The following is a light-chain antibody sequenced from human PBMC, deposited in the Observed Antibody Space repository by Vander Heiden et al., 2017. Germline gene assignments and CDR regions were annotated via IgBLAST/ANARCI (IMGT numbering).Light chain of an antibody. J-gene: IGKJ4*01. V-gene: IGKV3-11*01. CDR2: DAS. CDR3: QQRSNWPSLT. Sequence: DIELTQSPSTLSVSAGERATLPCRASQSVSSYLAWYQQKHAQAPRLLIYDASNSATGIPARFSGSGSGTDFTLTISSLEPEDFAVYYCQQRSNWPSLTFGGGTKVEIK. CDR1: QSVSSY.